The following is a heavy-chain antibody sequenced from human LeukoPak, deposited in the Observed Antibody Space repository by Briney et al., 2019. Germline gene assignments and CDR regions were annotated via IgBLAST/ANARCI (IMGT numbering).Heavy chain of an antibody. CDR3: ARRKRGSGGPFDY. CDR2: MDYSGST. CDR1: GASISSYY. D-gene: IGHD6-19*01. Sequence: KASETLSLTCTVSGASISSYYWSWIRQPPGTGLEWIGYMDYSGSTAYNPSLKSRVTISIDTSKKQFSLELSSVTAADTAIYFCARRKRGSGGPFDYWGQGTLVTVSS. V-gene: IGHV4-59*08. J-gene: IGHJ4*02.